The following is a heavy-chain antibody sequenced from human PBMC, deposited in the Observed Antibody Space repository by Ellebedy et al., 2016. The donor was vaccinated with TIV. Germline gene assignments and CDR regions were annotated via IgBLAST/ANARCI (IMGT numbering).Heavy chain of an antibody. D-gene: IGHD3-16*01. Sequence: GESLKISCAASGFTFSSYTMNWVRQAPGKGLEWLSQISSSSSSIYYADSVKGRFTISRDNAKNALYLQMNSLRVEDTAVYFCVRARNYALDSWGQGTLVTGSS. CDR2: ISSSSSSI. J-gene: IGHJ4*02. CDR3: VRARNYALDS. V-gene: IGHV3-48*04. CDR1: GFTFSSYT.